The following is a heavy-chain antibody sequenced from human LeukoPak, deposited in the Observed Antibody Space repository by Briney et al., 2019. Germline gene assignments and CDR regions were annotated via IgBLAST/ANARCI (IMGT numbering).Heavy chain of an antibody. D-gene: IGHD6-6*01. CDR1: GGSISSGGYY. CDR2: IYHSGST. V-gene: IGHV4-30-2*01. Sequence: PSETLSLTCTVSGGSISSGGYYWSWIRQPPGKGLEWIGYIYHSGSTYYNPSLKSRVTISVDRSKNQFSLKLSSVTAADTAVYYCARRLGSSPQHSWYFDLWGRGTLVTVSS. J-gene: IGHJ2*01. CDR3: ARRLGSSPQHSWYFDL.